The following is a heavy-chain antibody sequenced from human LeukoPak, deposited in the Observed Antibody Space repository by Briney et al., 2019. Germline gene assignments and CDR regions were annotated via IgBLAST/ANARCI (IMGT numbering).Heavy chain of an antibody. J-gene: IGHJ4*02. D-gene: IGHD5-24*01. CDR2: VNPDGSVK. V-gene: IGHV3-7*01. CDR1: GFTFSSHW. CDR3: AKNFGWQQFDY. Sequence: GGSLRLSCAASGFTFSSHWMDWVRQAPGKGLEWVANVNPDGSVKHYVDSVKGRFTISRDNTKNSLYLEMSSLRAEDTAVYYCAKNFGWQQFDYWGQGTLVTVSS.